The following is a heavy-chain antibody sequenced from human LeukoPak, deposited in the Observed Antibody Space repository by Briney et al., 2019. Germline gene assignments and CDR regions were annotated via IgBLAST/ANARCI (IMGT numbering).Heavy chain of an antibody. CDR1: GFTFSSYA. CDR2: THYNGNT. V-gene: IGHV4-4*08. D-gene: IGHD1-1*01. J-gene: IGHJ4*02. CDR3: ARDSTLDY. Sequence: GSLRLSCAASGFTFSSYAMSWVRQPPGKGLEWIGNTHYNGNTHYNPSLKSRVTISVDTSKNQFSLKVSSVTAADTAVYYCARDSTLDYWGQGSLVTVSS.